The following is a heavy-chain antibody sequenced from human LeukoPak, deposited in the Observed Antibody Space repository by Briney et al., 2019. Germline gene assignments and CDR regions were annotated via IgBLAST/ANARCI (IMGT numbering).Heavy chain of an antibody. V-gene: IGHV4-34*01. J-gene: IGHJ4*02. CDR3: ARGRTGSDFDY. Sequence: KPSETLSLTCAVYGGSFSGYYWSWIRQPPGKGLEWIGEINHSGSTNYNPSLKSRVTISVDTSKNQFSLKLSSVTAADSAVYYCARGRTGSDFDYWGQGTLVTVSS. CDR2: INHSGST. D-gene: IGHD1-14*01. CDR1: GGSFSGYY.